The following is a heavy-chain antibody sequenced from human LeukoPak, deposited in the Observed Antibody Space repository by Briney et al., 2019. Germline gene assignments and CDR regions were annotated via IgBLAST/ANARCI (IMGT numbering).Heavy chain of an antibody. CDR3: ARVVPAAISSDYDGAFDI. CDR1: GGSISSYY. V-gene: IGHV4-59*01. Sequence: SETLSLTCTVSGGSISSYYWSWIRQPPGKGLEWIGYIYYSGSTNYNPSLKSRVTISVDTSKNQFSLKLSSVTAADTAVYYCARVVPAAISSDYDGAFDIWGQGTMVTVSS. CDR2: IYYSGST. J-gene: IGHJ3*02. D-gene: IGHD2-2*01.